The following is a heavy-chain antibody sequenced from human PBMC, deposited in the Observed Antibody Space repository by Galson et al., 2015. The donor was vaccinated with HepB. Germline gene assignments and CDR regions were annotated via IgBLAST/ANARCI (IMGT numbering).Heavy chain of an antibody. CDR1: GFSFISHS. Sequence: SLRLSCAASGFSFISHSMNWVRHSPGKGLEWLAYIRPGGTKYYADSARGRFPISRDHAKKSMYLHMSSLRAEDTGIYYCARNPASYDYYNMDVWGQGTTVTVSS. J-gene: IGHJ6*02. D-gene: IGHD6-25*01. CDR2: IRPGGTK. V-gene: IGHV3-48*01. CDR3: ARNPASYDYYNMDV.